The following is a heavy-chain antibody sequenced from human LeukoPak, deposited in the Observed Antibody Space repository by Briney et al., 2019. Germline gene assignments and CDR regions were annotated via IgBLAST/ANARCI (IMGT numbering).Heavy chain of an antibody. CDR1: GGSISSYY. CDR2: LYYSGST. D-gene: IGHD1-26*01. CDR3: ARGHREWELLG. Sequence: SETLSLTCTVSGGSISSYYWSWIRQPPGKGLEWIGYLYYSGSTNYNPSLKSRVTISVDTSKNQFSLKLSSVTAADTAVYYCARGHREWELLGWGQGTLVTVSS. J-gene: IGHJ4*02. V-gene: IGHV4-59*01.